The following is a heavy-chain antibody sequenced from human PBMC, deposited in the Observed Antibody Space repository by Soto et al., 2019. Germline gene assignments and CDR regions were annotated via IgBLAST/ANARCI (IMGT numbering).Heavy chain of an antibody. Sequence: SETLSLTCTVSGGSISSYYWSWIRQPAGKGLEWIGRIYTSGSTNYNPSLKSRVTMSVDTSKNQFSLKLSYVTPADTAVYYCARDLRDYARGGFDYWGQGTLVTVSS. CDR2: IYTSGST. J-gene: IGHJ4*02. CDR3: ARDLRDYARGGFDY. V-gene: IGHV4-4*07. D-gene: IGHD4-17*01. CDR1: GGSISSYY.